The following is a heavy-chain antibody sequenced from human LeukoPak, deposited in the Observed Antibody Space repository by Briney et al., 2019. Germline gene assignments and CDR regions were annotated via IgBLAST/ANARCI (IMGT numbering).Heavy chain of an antibody. CDR2: IYYSGST. V-gene: IGHV4-59*01. CDR3: ARDAPPGVWFGELSTRSDAFDI. J-gene: IGHJ3*02. Sequence: SETLSLTCTVSGSSISSYYWSWIRQPPGKGLEWIGYIYYSGSTNYNPSLKSRVTISVDTSKNQFSLKLSSVTAADTAVYYCARDAPPGVWFGELSTRSDAFDIWGQGTMVTVSS. D-gene: IGHD3-10*01. CDR1: GSSISSYY.